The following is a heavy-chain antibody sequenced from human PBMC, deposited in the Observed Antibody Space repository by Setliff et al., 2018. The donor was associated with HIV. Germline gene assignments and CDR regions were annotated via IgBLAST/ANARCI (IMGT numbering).Heavy chain of an antibody. CDR3: ARDWEVVAVTAHMDV. CDR2: ISSSGSTI. J-gene: IGHJ6*03. CDR1: GFTFSSFS. Sequence: GGSLRLSCAASGFTFSSFSMHWVRQAPGKGLEWVSYISSSGSTIYYADSVKGRFTISRDNAKNSLSLQMDSLRAEDTAVYYCARDWEVVAVTAHMDVWGKGTTVTVSS. D-gene: IGHD2-15*01. V-gene: IGHV3-48*01.